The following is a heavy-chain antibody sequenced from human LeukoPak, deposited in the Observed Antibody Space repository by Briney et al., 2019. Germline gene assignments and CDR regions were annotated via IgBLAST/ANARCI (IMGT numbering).Heavy chain of an antibody. V-gene: IGHV3-66*01. CDR1: GFTVISNY. CDR2: IYSGGTT. CDR3: ARSRPKYYFDY. J-gene: IGHJ4*02. D-gene: IGHD1-1*01. Sequence: GGSLRLSCAASGFTVISNYMSWVRQAPGKGLEWVSVIYSGGTTYYADSVKGRFTISRDNSKNTLYLQMNTLRAEDTAVYYCARSRPKYYFDYWGRGTLVTVSS.